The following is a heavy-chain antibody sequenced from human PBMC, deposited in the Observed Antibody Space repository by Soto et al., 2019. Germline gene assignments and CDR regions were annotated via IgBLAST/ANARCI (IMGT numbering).Heavy chain of an antibody. Sequence: EVLVVESRGGLIQPGRSLRLSCVASGFTFDKYYMTWVRQAPGKGQEWVANIKPAGSEQYYVDSVKGRFTISRDNANNSLYRQLNSLRAEDTAVDFCARGNWNYYYGFDVWGQGSKVTVSS. J-gene: IGHJ6*02. D-gene: IGHD1-20*01. CDR1: GFTFDKYY. V-gene: IGHV3-7*01. CDR2: IKPAGSEQ. CDR3: ARGNWNYYYGFDV.